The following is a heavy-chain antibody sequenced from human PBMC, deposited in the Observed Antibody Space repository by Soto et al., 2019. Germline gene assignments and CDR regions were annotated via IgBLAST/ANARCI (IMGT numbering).Heavy chain of an antibody. Sequence: GGSLRLSCAASGFTFSSYAMSWVRQAPGKGLEWVSAISGSGGSTYYADSVKGRFTISRDNSKNTLYLQMNSLRAEDTAVYYCAKDDTYYDFWSGYFSFTPFDYWGQGTLVTVSS. CDR2: ISGSGGST. J-gene: IGHJ4*02. CDR3: AKDDTYYDFWSGYFSFTPFDY. V-gene: IGHV3-23*01. D-gene: IGHD3-3*01. CDR1: GFTFSSYA.